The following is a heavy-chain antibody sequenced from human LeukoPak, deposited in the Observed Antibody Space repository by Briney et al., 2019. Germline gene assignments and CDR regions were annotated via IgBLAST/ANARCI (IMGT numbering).Heavy chain of an antibody. V-gene: IGHV3-48*01. Sequence: GGSLRLSCAASGFTFSSYIMNLVRPASGEGLGGVSYISSSSSTTYYAASVKGRFTISSDNSKNSLYLQMNSLRAEDTAVYYCATDGGKKPGYCSSTSCYWGQGTLVTVSS. J-gene: IGHJ4*02. CDR2: ISSSSSTT. CDR3: ATDGGKKPGYCSSTSCY. CDR1: GFTFSSYI. D-gene: IGHD2-2*01.